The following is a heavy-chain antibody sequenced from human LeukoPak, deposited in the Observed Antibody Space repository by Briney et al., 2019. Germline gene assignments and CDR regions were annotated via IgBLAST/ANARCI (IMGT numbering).Heavy chain of an antibody. V-gene: IGHV3-73*01. D-gene: IGHD6-25*01. Sequence: PGGSLKLSCAASGFTFSASAVHWVRRASGKGLEWVGRIRSKADTYTTSYAASVKGRFTISRDDSKNTAFLQLNSPKTEDTAVYYCTREYSSGWPFDFWGQGTLVTVSS. J-gene: IGHJ4*02. CDR1: GFTFSASA. CDR2: IRSKADTYTT. CDR3: TREYSSGWPFDF.